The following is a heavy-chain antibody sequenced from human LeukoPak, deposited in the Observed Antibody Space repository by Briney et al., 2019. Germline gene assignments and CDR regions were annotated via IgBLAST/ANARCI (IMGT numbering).Heavy chain of an antibody. V-gene: IGHV1-69*13. Sequence: GASVKVSCKASGGTFSSYAISWVRQAPGQGLEWMGGIIPIFGTANYAQKFQGRVTITADESTSTAYMELSSLRSEDTAVYYCARVKAAAGPPGYYYYVDVWGKGTTVTISS. CDR3: ARVKAAAGPPGYYYYVDV. CDR2: IIPIFGTA. CDR1: GGTFSSYA. J-gene: IGHJ6*03. D-gene: IGHD6-13*01.